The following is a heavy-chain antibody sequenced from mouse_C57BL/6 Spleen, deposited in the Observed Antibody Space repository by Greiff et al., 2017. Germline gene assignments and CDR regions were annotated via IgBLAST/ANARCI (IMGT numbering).Heavy chain of an antibody. D-gene: IGHD2-5*01. J-gene: IGHJ4*01. CDR3: ARTYYSNYVFYAMDY. V-gene: IGHV1-76*01. Sequence: QVQLQQSGAELVRPGASVKLSCKASGYTFTDYYINWVKQRPGQGLEWIARIYPGSGNTYYNEKFKGKATLTAEKSSSTAYMQLSSLTSEDSAVYFCARTYYSNYVFYAMDYWGQGTSVTVSS. CDR1: GYTFTDYY. CDR2: IYPGSGNT.